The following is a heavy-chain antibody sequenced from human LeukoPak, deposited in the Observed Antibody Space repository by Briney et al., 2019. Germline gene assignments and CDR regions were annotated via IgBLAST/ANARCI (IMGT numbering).Heavy chain of an antibody. CDR2: ISHDGSSK. CDR1: GFTFSSYA. CDR3: AKDPGGVYDFWSGLAAFDI. V-gene: IGHV3-30-3*01. D-gene: IGHD3-3*01. J-gene: IGHJ3*02. Sequence: GGSLRLSCAASGFTFSSYAMHWVRQAPGKGLEWVAVISHDGSSKFYADSVKGRFTISKDNSKNTLYLQMNSLRAEDTAVYYCAKDPGGVYDFWSGLAAFDIWGQGTMVTVSS.